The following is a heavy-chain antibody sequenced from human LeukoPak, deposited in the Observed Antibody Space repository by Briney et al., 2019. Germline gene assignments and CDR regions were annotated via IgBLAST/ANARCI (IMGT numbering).Heavy chain of an antibody. CDR3: ARGGIAAAGRGWFDP. D-gene: IGHD6-13*01. CDR2: IYTSGST. J-gene: IGHJ5*02. CDR1: GGSISSYY. V-gene: IGHV4-4*07. Sequence: PSETLSLTCTVSGGSISSYYWSWILQPAGKGLEWIGRIYTSGSTNYNPSLKSRVTMSVDTSKNQFSLKLSSVTAADTAVYYCARGGIAAAGRGWFDPWGQGTLVTVSS.